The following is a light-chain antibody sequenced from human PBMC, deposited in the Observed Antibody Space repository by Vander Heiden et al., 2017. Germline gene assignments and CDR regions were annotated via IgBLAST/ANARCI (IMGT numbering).Light chain of an antibody. Sequence: DNQVTQSPSSVSASVGHRVTITCRASQGISTWLAWYQQKPGKAPKLLIYAASTLQSGVPARFSGSGSGTDCTLTLSSLQPEDFATYYCQQANSFLSLTFGGGTKVEIK. J-gene: IGKJ4*01. CDR3: QQANSFLSLT. CDR1: QGISTW. V-gene: IGKV1-12*02. CDR2: AAS.